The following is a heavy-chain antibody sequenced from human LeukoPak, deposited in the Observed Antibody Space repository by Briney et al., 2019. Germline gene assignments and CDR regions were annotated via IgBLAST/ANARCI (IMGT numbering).Heavy chain of an antibody. D-gene: IGHD6-13*01. J-gene: IGHJ5*02. V-gene: IGHV3-30*18. CDR2: ISYDGSNK. CDR1: GFIFSTYG. CDR3: SKGFGQRLVNNWFDP. Sequence: GGSLSLSCAASGFIFSTYGMHWLRQAPGKGLEWVAVISYDGSNKYYADSVKGRFTISRDNSKNTLYLQMSSLRTEDTAVYFCSKGFGQRLVNNWFDPWGQGTLVTVSS.